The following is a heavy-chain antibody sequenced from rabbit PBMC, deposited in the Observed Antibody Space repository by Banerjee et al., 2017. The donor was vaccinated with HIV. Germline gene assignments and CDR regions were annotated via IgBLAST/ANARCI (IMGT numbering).Heavy chain of an antibody. CDR2: INTGDGST. V-gene: IGHV1S45*01. CDR1: GFSFSSSCW. D-gene: IGHD2-1*01. CDR3: ARGWITMTMNL. Sequence: EESGGDLVKPEGSLTLTCTASGFSFSSSCWTCWVRQAPGKGLEWIGCINTGDGSTYYASWAKGRFTISKTSSTTVTLQMTSLTAADTATYFCARGWITMTMNLWGPGTLVTVS. J-gene: IGHJ4*01.